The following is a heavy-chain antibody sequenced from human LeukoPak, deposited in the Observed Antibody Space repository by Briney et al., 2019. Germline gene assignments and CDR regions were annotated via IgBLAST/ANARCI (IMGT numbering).Heavy chain of an antibody. CDR3: ARSGVLYYYDSSGYYPISSQAFDI. J-gene: IGHJ3*02. CDR2: ISSGSSYI. D-gene: IGHD3-22*01. CDR1: GFTFSSYS. V-gene: IGHV3-21*01. Sequence: GGSLRLSCAASGFTFSSYSMNWVRQAPGKGLEWVSSISSGSSYIYYADSVKGRFTISRDNAKNSLYLQMNSLRAEDTAVYYCARSGVLYYYDSSGYYPISSQAFDIWGQGTMVTVSS.